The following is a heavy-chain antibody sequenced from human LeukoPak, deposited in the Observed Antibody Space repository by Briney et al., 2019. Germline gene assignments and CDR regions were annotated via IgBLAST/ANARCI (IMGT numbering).Heavy chain of an antibody. Sequence: PGGSLRLSCAASGFTFSSYSMNWVRQAPGKGLEWVSSISSSSSYIYYADSVKGRFTTSRDNAKNSLYLQMNSLRAEDTAVYYCARDRLAGTGFDYWGQGTLVTVSS. J-gene: IGHJ4*02. D-gene: IGHD1-14*01. V-gene: IGHV3-21*01. CDR2: ISSSSSYI. CDR3: ARDRLAGTGFDY. CDR1: GFTFSSYS.